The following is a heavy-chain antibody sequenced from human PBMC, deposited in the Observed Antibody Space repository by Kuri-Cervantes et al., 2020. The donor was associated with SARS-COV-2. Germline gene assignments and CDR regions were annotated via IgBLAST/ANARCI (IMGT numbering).Heavy chain of an antibody. CDR2: IYASGST. J-gene: IGHJ3*02. Sequence: SETLSLTCAVYGGSFSGYCWGWIRQPAGKGLEWIGRIYASGSTNYNPSLKSRVTLSVDTSKNQFSLKLSSVTAADTAVYYCARGSNSGIAAADDAFDIWGHGTMVTVSS. CDR3: ARGSNSGIAAADDAFDI. V-gene: IGHV4-59*10. D-gene: IGHD6-13*01. CDR1: GGSFSGYC.